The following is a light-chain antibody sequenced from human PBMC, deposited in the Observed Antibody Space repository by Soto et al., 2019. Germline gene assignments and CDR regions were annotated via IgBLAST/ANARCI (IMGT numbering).Light chain of an antibody. CDR3: QQYNNCLTCT. V-gene: IGKV3-15*01. Sequence: EIVMTQSPATLSVSPGERATLSCRASQSVSSNLAWYQQKPGQAPRLLIYGASTRATGIPARFSGSASATEFTLTISSLQSEDFAVYYCQQYNNCLTCTFGQGTQVEIK. J-gene: IGKJ1*01. CDR1: QSVSSN. CDR2: GAS.